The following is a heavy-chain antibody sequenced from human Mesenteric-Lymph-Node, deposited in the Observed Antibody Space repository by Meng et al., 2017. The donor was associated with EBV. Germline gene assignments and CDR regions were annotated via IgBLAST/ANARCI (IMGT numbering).Heavy chain of an antibody. CDR2: ISADNGNT. CDR1: GYRFNTYG. V-gene: IGHV1-18*01. CDR3: ASGNSGINFDY. J-gene: IGHJ4*02. D-gene: IGHD4-23*01. Sequence: QFQLVQSGAEVKKPGASVKVSCKASGYRFNTYGISWVRQAPGQGLEWMGWISADNGNTIFAQKFQGRVTMTADSSTSTAYMEVTSLTSDDTAVYYCASGNSGINFDYWGQGTLVTVSS.